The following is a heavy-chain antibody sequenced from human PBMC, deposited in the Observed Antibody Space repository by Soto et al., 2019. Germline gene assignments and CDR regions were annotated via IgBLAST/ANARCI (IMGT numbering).Heavy chain of an antibody. Sequence: GGSLRLSCAASGFTFSSYAMSWVRQAPGKGLEWVSAISGSGGSTYYADSVKGRFTISRDNSKNTLYLQMNSLRAEDTAVYYCAKSRRKSYGSGSYSPSGYFDYWGQGTLVTVSS. V-gene: IGHV3-23*01. J-gene: IGHJ4*02. CDR3: AKSRRKSYGSGSYSPSGYFDY. CDR2: ISGSGGST. CDR1: GFTFSSYA. D-gene: IGHD3-10*01.